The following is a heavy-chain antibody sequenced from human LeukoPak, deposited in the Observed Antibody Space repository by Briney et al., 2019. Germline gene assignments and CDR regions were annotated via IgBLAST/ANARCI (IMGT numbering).Heavy chain of an antibody. CDR2: ISSSSSTI. J-gene: IGHJ4*02. D-gene: IGHD3-22*01. V-gene: IGHV3-48*01. Sequence: GGSLRLSCAASGFTFSSYRMNWVRQAPGKGLEWVSYISSSSSTIYYADSVKGRFTISRDNAKNSLYLQMNSLRAEDTAVYYCARNNYYDSSGYPHDYWGQGTLVTVSS. CDR3: ARNNYYDSSGYPHDY. CDR1: GFTFSSYR.